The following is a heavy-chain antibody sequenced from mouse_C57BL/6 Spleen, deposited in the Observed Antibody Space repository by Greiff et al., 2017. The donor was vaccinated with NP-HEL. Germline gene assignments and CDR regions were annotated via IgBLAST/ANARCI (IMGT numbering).Heavy chain of an antibody. CDR2: FYPGSGSI. D-gene: IGHD1-1*01. V-gene: IGHV1-62-2*01. CDR3: ARHEELYYGSSYDAMDY. J-gene: IGHJ4*01. CDR1: GYTFTEYT. Sequence: QVQLQQSGAELVKPGASVKLSCKASGYTFTEYTIHWVKQRSGQGLEWIGWFYPGSGSIKYNEKFKDKATLTADKSSSTVYMELSRLTSEDSAVYFCARHEELYYGSSYDAMDYWGQGTSVTVSS.